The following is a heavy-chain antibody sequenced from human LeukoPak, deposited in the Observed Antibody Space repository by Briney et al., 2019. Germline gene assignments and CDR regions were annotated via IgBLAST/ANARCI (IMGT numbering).Heavy chain of an antibody. CDR3: ARAYTNSRHYYYYYMDV. CDR2: IKQDGGEK. Sequence: GGSLRLSXAASGFTFSNYWMNWVRQAPGKGLEWVANIKQDGGEKSYVDSVKGRFTISRDNAKNSLYLQMNSLRAEDTALYYCARAYTNSRHYYYYYMDVWGKGTTVTVSS. J-gene: IGHJ6*03. V-gene: IGHV3-7*03. CDR1: GFTFSNYW. D-gene: IGHD2-2*02.